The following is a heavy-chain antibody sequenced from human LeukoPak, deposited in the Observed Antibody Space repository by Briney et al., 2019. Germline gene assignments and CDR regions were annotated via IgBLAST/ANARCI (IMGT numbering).Heavy chain of an antibody. CDR3: SRDPYSGYFAY. V-gene: IGHV3-33*01. D-gene: IGHD1-26*01. Sequence: GGSLRLSCAASGFTFSSYGMHWVRQAPGQGLEWVAVIWDEGSNKYYADTLKGRVTISTDTSTSTLYMQISRLRDEATAVYNCSRDPYSGYFAYWGQGTLVTVSS. CDR2: IWDEGSNK. J-gene: IGHJ4*02. CDR1: GFTFSSYG.